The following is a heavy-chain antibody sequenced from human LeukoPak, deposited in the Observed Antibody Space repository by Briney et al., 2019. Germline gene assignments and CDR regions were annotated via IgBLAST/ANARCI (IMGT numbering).Heavy chain of an antibody. J-gene: IGHJ3*02. CDR1: GYTFTGYY. D-gene: IGHD6-13*01. CDR2: INPNSGGT. CDR3: AKDSGGYSSKVGAFDI. V-gene: IGHV1-2*04. Sequence: ASVKVSCKASGYTFTGYYMHWVRQAPGQGLEWMGWINPNSGGTNYAQKFQGWVTMTRDTSISTAYMELSRLRSDDTAVYYCAKDSGGYSSKVGAFDIWGQGTMVTVSS.